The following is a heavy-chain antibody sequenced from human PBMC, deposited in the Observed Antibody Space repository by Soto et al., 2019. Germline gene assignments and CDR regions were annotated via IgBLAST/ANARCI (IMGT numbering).Heavy chain of an antibody. J-gene: IGHJ4*02. V-gene: IGHV1-46*01. CDR3: AKDGPYGMTTKAVGY. CDR1: GYTFTNYY. CDR2: IHYSGATP. Sequence: ASVKVSCKASGYTFTNYYMHWVRQAPGQGLEWMGVIHYSGATPTYAQKFQGRVTMARDTSTSTVYVELNSLRAEDTAVYYCAKDGPYGMTTKAVGYWGQGALVTVSS. D-gene: IGHD4-4*01.